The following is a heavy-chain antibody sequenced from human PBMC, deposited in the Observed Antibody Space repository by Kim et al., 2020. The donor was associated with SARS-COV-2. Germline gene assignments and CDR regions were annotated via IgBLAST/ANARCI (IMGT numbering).Heavy chain of an antibody. CDR2: IWHDGSNK. V-gene: IGHV3-33*01. CDR1: GFKFYDYG. J-gene: IGHJ4*02. Sequence: RGSLRLSCAASGFKFYDYGMHWVRQAPGKGLDWVAVIWHDGSNKYYADSVKGRFTISRDDAKNTLYLQMSSLRVEDTAIYYCARDDILTGYTIDYWGQGT. CDR3: ARDDILTGYTIDY. D-gene: IGHD3-9*01.